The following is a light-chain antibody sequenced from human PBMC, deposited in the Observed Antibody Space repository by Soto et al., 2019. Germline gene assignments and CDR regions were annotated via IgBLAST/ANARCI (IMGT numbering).Light chain of an antibody. CDR1: QSVSSY. CDR2: DAS. J-gene: IGKJ4*01. Sequence: EIMLTQSPATLSLSPGERATLSCRASQSVSSYLAWYQQKPGQAPRLLIYDASNRATGIPARFSGSVSGTDFTLTISRLQPEDFAVYYCHQYTGSPHTFGGGTKVE. V-gene: IGKV3-11*01. CDR3: HQYTGSPHT.